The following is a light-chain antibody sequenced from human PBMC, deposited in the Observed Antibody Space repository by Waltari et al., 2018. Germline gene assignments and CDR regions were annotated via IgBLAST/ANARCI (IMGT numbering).Light chain of an antibody. CDR1: YSNAGNNV. J-gene: IGLJ3*02. CDR3: ASWDDSPNGRWV. V-gene: IGLV1-44*01. CDR2: RND. Sequence: QSVLTQPPSASGAPGQRVPISCSGTYSNAGNNVVHLSQQVPGPVPKLLIYRNDQRPSGVPDRFSGSKSGSSASLAISGLRSEDEADYFCASWDDSPNGRWVFGGGTKVTVL.